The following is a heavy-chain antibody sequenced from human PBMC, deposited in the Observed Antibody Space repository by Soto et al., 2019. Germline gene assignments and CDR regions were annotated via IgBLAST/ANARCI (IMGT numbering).Heavy chain of an antibody. D-gene: IGHD2-15*01. CDR2: ISGSGGST. V-gene: IGHV3-23*01. CDR1: GFTFSSYA. Sequence: EVQLLESGGGLVQPGGSLRLSCAASGFTFSSYAMSWVRQAPGKGLEWGSSISGSGGSTYYADSVKGRFTISRDNSKNTLYLQMNSLRAEATAVYYCAKDEYCSGGSCYSNGYYFSMDVWGKGTTVTVSS. J-gene: IGHJ6*03. CDR3: AKDEYCSGGSCYSNGYYFSMDV.